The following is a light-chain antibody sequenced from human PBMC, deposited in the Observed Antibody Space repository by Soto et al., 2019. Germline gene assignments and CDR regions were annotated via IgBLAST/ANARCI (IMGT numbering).Light chain of an antibody. CDR2: NDN. CDR3: QVWDSSGDWI. CDR1: NIGSKR. J-gene: IGLJ2*01. V-gene: IGLV3-21*02. Sequence: SYELTQSSSVSVAPGQTARITCGGNNIGSKRVHWYQHKPGQATVLVVYNDNVRPSGIPERFSGSNSGNTATLIISRVEAGDEADYYCQVWDSSGDWIFGGGTKLTVL.